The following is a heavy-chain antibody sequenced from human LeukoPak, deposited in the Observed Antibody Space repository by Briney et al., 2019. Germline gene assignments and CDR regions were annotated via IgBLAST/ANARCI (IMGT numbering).Heavy chain of an antibody. J-gene: IGHJ4*02. Sequence: GGSLRLSCAASGFTFSSHWMSWVRQAPGKGLEWVGNIKQDGSAKYYVDSVKGRFTISRDNAKNSLYLQMNSLRAEDTAVYYCARSADAMDVWGQGTLVTVSS. V-gene: IGHV3-7*01. CDR1: GFTFSSHW. CDR3: ARSADAMDV. CDR2: IKQDGSAK. D-gene: IGHD5-18*01.